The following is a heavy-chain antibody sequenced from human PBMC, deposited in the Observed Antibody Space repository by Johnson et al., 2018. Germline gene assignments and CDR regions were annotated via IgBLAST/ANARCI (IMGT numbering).Heavy chain of an antibody. Sequence: QVQLVQSGAEVKKPGASVKVSCKASGYTFTSHYMHWVRQAPGQGLEWLGIINPSGGSTSYAKKFQGRVTMTRDTSTNTVYRELGSLRSEDTAVYFCAREDRRAYKEYDMYGWGQGTTVTVSS. CDR2: INPSGGST. D-gene: IGHD5-24*01. V-gene: IGHV1-46*01. CDR1: GYTFTSHY. J-gene: IGHJ6*02. CDR3: AREDRRAYKEYDMYG.